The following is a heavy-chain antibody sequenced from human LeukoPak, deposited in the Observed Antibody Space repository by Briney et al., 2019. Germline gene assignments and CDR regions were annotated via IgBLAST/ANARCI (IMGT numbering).Heavy chain of an antibody. CDR3: AKVQSSGWYGY. J-gene: IGHJ4*02. CDR1: GFTFSSSW. CDR2: VNGDETST. Sequence: GGSLRLSCAASGFTFSSSWMHWVRQAPGKGLVWVARVNGDETSTTYADSVKGRFTISRDNAKNTLYLQMDSLRVEDTAVYYCAKVQSSGWYGYWGQGTLVTVSS. D-gene: IGHD6-19*01. V-gene: IGHV3-74*01.